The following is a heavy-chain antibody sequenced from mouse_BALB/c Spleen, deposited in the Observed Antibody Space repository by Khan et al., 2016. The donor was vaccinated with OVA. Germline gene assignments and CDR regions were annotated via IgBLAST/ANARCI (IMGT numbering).Heavy chain of an antibody. J-gene: IGHJ4*01. D-gene: IGHD4-1*01. V-gene: IGHV1-9*01. CDR1: GYTFSSYW. CDR2: ILPGRGNS. CDR3: ARGAGTTDGRDY. Sequence: VQLQESGAELMKPGASVKISCKATGYTFSSYWIEWVKQRPGHGLEWIAEILPGRGNSNYNEKFKGKATFTADTSSNIAYMQLNSLTSEDSAVYYCARGAGTTDGRDYWVQGTSVTVSS.